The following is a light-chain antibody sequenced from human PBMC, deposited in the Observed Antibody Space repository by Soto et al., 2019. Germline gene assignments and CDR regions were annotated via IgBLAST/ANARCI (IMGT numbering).Light chain of an antibody. V-gene: IGKV1-33*01. CDR1: QDISNY. CDR3: QQYSHLIT. Sequence: DIQMAQSPSSLTASVGDRVTITCQASQDISNYLNWYQQKLGKAPKLLIYDASNLETRLPSRFSGSGSGTDFTFTISSLHPEDIATYYCQQYSHLITFGQGTRLEIK. J-gene: IGKJ5*01. CDR2: DAS.